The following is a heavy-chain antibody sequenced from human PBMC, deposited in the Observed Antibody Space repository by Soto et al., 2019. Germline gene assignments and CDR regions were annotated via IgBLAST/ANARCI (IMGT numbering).Heavy chain of an antibody. V-gene: IGHV1-18*01. CDR1: GYTFPTYG. CDR3: ARAAVPYSTNGVCYRGYYHFDKDV. Sequence: QVHLVQNGVEVNTSGASVKVSCKASGYTFPTYGISWARQSHGQSLEWVVWISAFNGDTNYAWQLQGRVTMTTVTATNTDYMELMSMRSDDTAVYYYARAAVPYSTNGVCYRGYYHFDKDVWGQGSTVSVS. D-gene: IGHD2-8*01. J-gene: IGHJ6*02. CDR2: ISAFNGDT.